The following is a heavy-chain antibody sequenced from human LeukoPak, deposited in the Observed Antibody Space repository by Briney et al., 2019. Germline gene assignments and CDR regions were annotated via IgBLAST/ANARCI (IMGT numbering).Heavy chain of an antibody. CDR1: GFTFSSYA. D-gene: IGHD2-2*01. CDR3: ARAGQLAFLPATLWY. V-gene: IGHV3-30*01. CDR2: ISYDGSNK. J-gene: IGHJ4*02. Sequence: PGGSLRLSCAASGFTFSSYAMHWVRQAPGKGLEWVAVISYDGSNKYYADSVKGRFTISRDNSKNTLYLQMNSLRAEDTAVYYCARAGQLAFLPATLWYWGQGTLVTVSS.